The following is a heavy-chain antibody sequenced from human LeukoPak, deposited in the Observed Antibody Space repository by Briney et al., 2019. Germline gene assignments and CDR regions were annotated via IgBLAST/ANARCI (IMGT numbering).Heavy chain of an antibody. D-gene: IGHD3-22*01. CDR2: IYTSGST. V-gene: IGHV4-61*02. Sequence: SQTLSLTCTVSGGSISSGSYYWSWIRQPAGKGLEWIGRIYTSGSTNYNPSLKSRVTISVDTSKNQFSLKLSSVTAADTAVYYCARDLGNYYGSSGYFAFDIWGQGTMVTVSS. CDR1: GGSISSGSYY. CDR3: ARDLGNYYGSSGYFAFDI. J-gene: IGHJ3*02.